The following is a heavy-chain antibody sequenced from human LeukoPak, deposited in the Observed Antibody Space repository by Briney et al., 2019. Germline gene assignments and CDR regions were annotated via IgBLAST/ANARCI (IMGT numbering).Heavy chain of an antibody. CDR2: IIPTFGTA. J-gene: IGHJ4*02. D-gene: IGHD6-13*01. Sequence: GASVKVSCKASGDTFSSYAISWVRQAPGQGLEWMGGIIPTFGTANYAQKFQGRVTITADKSTSTAYMELSSLRSEDTAVYYCARGSIAAAGYFDYWGQGTLVTVSS. V-gene: IGHV1-69*06. CDR1: GDTFSSYA. CDR3: ARGSIAAAGYFDY.